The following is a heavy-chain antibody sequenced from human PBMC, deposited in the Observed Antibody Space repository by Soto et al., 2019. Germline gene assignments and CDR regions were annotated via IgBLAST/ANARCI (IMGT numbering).Heavy chain of an antibody. CDR2: TYYRSKWYN. CDR3: AHCQGRDASGGSISFDI. J-gene: IGHJ3*02. D-gene: IGHD6-19*01. Sequence: SQTLSLTCAISGDSVSSNSAAWNWIRQSPSRGLEWLGRTYYRSKWYNDYAVSVNSRITINPDISKNQFSLQLNSVTPEDTAVYYCAHCQGRDASGGSISFDIWGQGTMVTVSS. V-gene: IGHV6-1*01. CDR1: GDSVSSNSAA.